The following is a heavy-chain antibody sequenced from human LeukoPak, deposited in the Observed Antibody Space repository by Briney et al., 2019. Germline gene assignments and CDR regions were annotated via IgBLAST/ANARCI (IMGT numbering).Heavy chain of an antibody. CDR2: LNNRATTT. CDR3: AKESPYASPRNYYFDY. V-gene: IGHV3-23*01. CDR1: GFIFTNFA. J-gene: IGHJ4*02. Sequence: GGSLRLSCAASGFIFTNFAMSWVRQAPGKGPEWVPALNNRATTTYYADSVKGRFTISRDNSKNTLYLQMDSLRVEDTAIYYCAKESPYASPRNYYFDYWGQGTLVTVSS.